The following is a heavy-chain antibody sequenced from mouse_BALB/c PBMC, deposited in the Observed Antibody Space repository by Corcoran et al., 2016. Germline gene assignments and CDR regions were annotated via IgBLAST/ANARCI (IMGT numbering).Heavy chain of an antibody. Sequence: QIQLVQSGPELKKPGETVKISCKASGYTFTNYGMNWVKQAPGKGLEWMGWINTYTGEPTYADDFKGRFAFSLETSASTSYLQINNLKNEDTATYFCARYYGSPLYYFDYWGQGTTLTVSS. J-gene: IGHJ2*01. CDR1: GYTFTNYG. CDR2: INTYTGEP. V-gene: IGHV9-3-1*01. D-gene: IGHD1-1*01. CDR3: ARYYGSPLYYFDY.